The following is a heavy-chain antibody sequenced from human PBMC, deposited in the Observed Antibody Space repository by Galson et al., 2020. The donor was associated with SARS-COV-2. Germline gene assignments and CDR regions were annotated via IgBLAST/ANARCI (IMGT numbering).Heavy chain of an antibody. CDR3: AGRGGTLTTRHCDL. CDR2: IYYSGTT. J-gene: IGHJ2*01. Sequence: SETLSLTCTVSGGSISTTSYFWGWIRQPPGKGLEWIGTIYYSGTTYYNPSLRSRVTISVDTSTNQFSLKLNSVTAADTAVYYCAGRGGTLTTRHCDLWGRGTLVTVSS. CDR1: GGSISTTSYF. V-gene: IGHV4-39*01. D-gene: IGHD4-17*01.